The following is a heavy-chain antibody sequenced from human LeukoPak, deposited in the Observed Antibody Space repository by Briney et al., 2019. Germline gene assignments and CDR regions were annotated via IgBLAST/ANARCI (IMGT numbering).Heavy chain of an antibody. CDR2: ISNDGHFK. D-gene: IGHD3-3*01. CDR1: GFTFSTYT. CDR3: ARAYDF. Sequence: PGRSLRLSCAASGFTFSTYTIHWVRQAPGKGLEWVAVISNDGHFKYYADSVKGRFTISRDNSKSTLFLQMNSLRAEDTAVYYCARAYDFWGQGTLVTVSS. V-gene: IGHV3-30-3*01. J-gene: IGHJ4*02.